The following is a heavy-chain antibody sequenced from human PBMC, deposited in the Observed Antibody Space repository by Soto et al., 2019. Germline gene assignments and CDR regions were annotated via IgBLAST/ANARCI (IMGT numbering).Heavy chain of an antibody. V-gene: IGHV4-31*03. CDR2: IYYSGST. D-gene: IGHD6-13*01. Sequence: QVQLQESGPGLVKPSQTLSLTCTVSGGSISSGGYYWSWIRQHPGKGLEWIGYIYYSGSTYYNPSLKSRVTISVDTSTNQFSLKLCCVTAADTAVYSCARGGIAAAAPPAYWGRGTLVTVSS. CDR1: GGSISSGGYY. J-gene: IGHJ4*02. CDR3: ARGGIAAAAPPAY.